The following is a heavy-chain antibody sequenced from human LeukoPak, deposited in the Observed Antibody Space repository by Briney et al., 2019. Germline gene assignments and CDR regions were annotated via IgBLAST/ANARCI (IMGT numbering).Heavy chain of an antibody. D-gene: IGHD3-22*01. CDR2: ISYSGTT. V-gene: IGHV4-39*07. J-gene: IGHJ6*03. Sequence: SETLSPTCTVSGGSISSRPYYWGWVRQPPGKGLEWIGTISYSGTTYYSPSLKSRVTISLDTSKNQFSLKLSSVTAADTAVYYCTRGSIAYYYMDVWGKGTTVTISS. CDR1: GGSISSRPYY. CDR3: TRGSIAYYYMDV.